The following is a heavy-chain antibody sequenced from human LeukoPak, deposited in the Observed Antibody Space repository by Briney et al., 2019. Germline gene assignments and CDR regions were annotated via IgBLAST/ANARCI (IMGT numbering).Heavy chain of an antibody. V-gene: IGHV5-51*01. Sequence: GESLKISFKGSGYSFTNYWIGWVRQMPGKGLESMGIIYPGDSDTTYCPSFQGQVTISADKSISTAYLQWSSLKASDTAMYYCARRNGEGFDYWGQGTLVTVSS. CDR1: GYSFTNYW. CDR2: IYPGDSDT. CDR3: ARRNGEGFDY. J-gene: IGHJ4*02. D-gene: IGHD4-17*01.